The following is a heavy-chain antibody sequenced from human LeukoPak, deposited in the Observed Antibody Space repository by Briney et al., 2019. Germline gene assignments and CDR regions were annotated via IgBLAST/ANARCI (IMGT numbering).Heavy chain of an antibody. CDR3: AREDHGFGVGYDLNWFDP. J-gene: IGHJ5*02. CDR1: GASFSGGRYY. CDR2: IYTSGST. V-gene: IGHV4-61*02. D-gene: IGHD3-10*01. Sequence: SETLSLTCTVSGASFSGGRYYWSWIRQPAGKGLEWIGRIYTSGSTNYNPSLKSRFTMSVDTSKNQFSLKLSSVTAADTAVYYCAREDHGFGVGYDLNWFDPWGQGTLVTVSS.